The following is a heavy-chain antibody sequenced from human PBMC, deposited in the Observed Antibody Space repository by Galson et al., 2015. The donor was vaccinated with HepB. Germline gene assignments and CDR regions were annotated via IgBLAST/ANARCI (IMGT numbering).Heavy chain of an antibody. V-gene: IGHV1-69*13. CDR2: IIPIFGTA. D-gene: IGHD6-19*01. CDR1: GGTFSSYA. J-gene: IGHJ4*02. Sequence: SVKVSCKASGGTFSSYAISWVRQAPGQGLEWMGGIIPIFGTANYAQKFQGRVTITADESTSTAYMELSSLRSEDTAMYYCARVGRLVQSGFFDYWGQGTLVTVSS. CDR3: ARVGRLVQSGFFDY.